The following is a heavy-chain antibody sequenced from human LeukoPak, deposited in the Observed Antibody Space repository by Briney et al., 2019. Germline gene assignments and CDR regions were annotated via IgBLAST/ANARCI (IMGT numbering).Heavy chain of an antibody. D-gene: IGHD3-22*01. V-gene: IGHV5-51*01. J-gene: IGHJ4*02. Sequence: GESLKTSCKGSGYSFTSYWIAWVRQMPGKGLEWMGIFYPGDSDTRYSPSFQGQVTISADKSISTAYLQWSSLKASDTAMYYCARRGLNYYDSSGYSWGFDYWGQGTLVTVSS. CDR3: ARRGLNYYDSSGYSWGFDY. CDR1: GYSFTSYW. CDR2: FYPGDSDT.